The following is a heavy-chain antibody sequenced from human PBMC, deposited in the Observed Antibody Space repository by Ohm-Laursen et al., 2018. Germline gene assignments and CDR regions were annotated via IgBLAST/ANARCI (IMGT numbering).Heavy chain of an antibody. CDR2: ISFDGNDK. CDR3: AKDLRVATITPFDY. Sequence: SLRLSCTASGFTFSTYGMHWVRQAPGKGLQWVALISFDGNDKYYADSVRGRFIISRDTSKNTLYLQMNSLRTEDTAVYYCAKDLRVATITPFDYWGQGTLVTVSS. D-gene: IGHD5-24*01. V-gene: IGHV3-30*18. J-gene: IGHJ4*02. CDR1: GFTFSTYG.